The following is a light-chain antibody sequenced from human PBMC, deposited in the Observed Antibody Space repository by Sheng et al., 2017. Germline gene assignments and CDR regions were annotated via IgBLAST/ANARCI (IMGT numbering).Light chain of an antibody. V-gene: IGKV4-1*01. Sequence: DIVMTQSPDSLAVSLGERATINCKSSQSVLYSSNNKNYLAWYKQKPGQSPKLLIYGASTRESGVAERFSGSGSGTDFTLTISSLQAEDVAVYYCQQYYSDPWTFGQGTKVE. J-gene: IGKJ1*01. CDR1: QSVLYSSNNKNY. CDR2: GAS. CDR3: QQYYSDPWT.